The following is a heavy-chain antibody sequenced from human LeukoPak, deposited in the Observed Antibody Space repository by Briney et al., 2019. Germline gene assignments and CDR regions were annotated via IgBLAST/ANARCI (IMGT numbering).Heavy chain of an antibody. J-gene: IGHJ4*01. V-gene: IGHV6-1*01. D-gene: IGHD6-13*01. CDR2: TYYRFKWYN. CDR1: GDSVSSNSAA. Sequence: SQTLSLTCAISGDSVSSNSAAWNWIRQSPSRGLEWLGRTYYRFKWYNDYAVSVKSRITINPDTSKNQFSLQLNSVTPEDTAVYYCAREDSSSWHGFTVIDYWGQEPWSPSPQ. CDR3: AREDSSSWHGFTVIDY.